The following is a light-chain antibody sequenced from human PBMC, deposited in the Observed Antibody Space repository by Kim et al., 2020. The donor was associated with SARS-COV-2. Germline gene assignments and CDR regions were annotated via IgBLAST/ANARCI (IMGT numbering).Light chain of an antibody. V-gene: IGKV1-39*01. CDR1: QSISSH. CDR2: AAS. CDR3: QQGYSSPQII. Sequence: DVQMTQSPSSLSASLGDRVTITCRASQSISSHLNWYQQKPGKAPKLLIYAASSLQSGVPSRFSGSGSGTDFTLTISSLQPEDFATYYCQQGYSSPQIIFGQGTRLEIK. J-gene: IGKJ5*01.